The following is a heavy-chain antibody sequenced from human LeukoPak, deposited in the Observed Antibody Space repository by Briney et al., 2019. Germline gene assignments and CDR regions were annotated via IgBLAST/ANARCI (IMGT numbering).Heavy chain of an antibody. CDR3: ARAAYYPS. CDR2: IKRQDSER. J-gene: IGHJ5*02. V-gene: IGHV3-7*02. D-gene: IGHD3-10*01. CDR1: GFTFSSYW. Sequence: PGGSQRLSCAASGFTFSSYWMSCVRQAPGKGLGWVASIKRQDSERYYVDSVRGRFTISRDNAKNSLYLQMNSLRAEDTAVYYCARAAYYPSWGQGTLVTVSS.